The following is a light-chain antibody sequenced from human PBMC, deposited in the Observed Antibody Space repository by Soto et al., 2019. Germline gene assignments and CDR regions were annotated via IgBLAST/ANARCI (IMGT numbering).Light chain of an antibody. V-gene: IGKV1-39*01. Sequence: DIQMTQSPSSLSASVGDRVTITCRAGQSISSYLNWYQHKPGKAPNLLISAASNLQSGVPSRFSGSGSGTDFTLTINSLQPEDFATYYCQQSYSTPQTFGQGTKVEIK. CDR3: QQSYSTPQT. CDR1: QSISSY. J-gene: IGKJ1*01. CDR2: AAS.